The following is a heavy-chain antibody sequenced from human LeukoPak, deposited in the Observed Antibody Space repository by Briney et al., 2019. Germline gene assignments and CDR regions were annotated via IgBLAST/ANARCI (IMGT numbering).Heavy chain of an antibody. CDR2: MKRRDDR. Sequence: VASVKVSCKASGYTSSSPDINWVRQATGRGLEWLGWMKRRDDRGYAQRFQGRVTLTRDRSTNTAYMEISSLTSDDTAVYYCARYIQGVGFDIWGQGTMVTVSA. CDR1: GYTSSSPD. D-gene: IGHD5-18*01. V-gene: IGHV1-8*01. J-gene: IGHJ3*02. CDR3: ARYIQGVGFDI.